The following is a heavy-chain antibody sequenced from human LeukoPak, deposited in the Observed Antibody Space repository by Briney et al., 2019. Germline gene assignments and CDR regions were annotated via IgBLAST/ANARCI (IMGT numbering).Heavy chain of an antibody. CDR1: GYTFTSYG. CDR3: AGGNWIQRPLRGSTIDY. Sequence: ASVKVSCKASGYTFTSYGISWVRQAPGRGLEWMAWISGYNGNTKYAQKFQGRVTMTTETSTRTAYMELRSLRSDDTAVYYCAGGNWIQRPLRGSTIDYWGQGTLVTVSS. J-gene: IGHJ4*02. V-gene: IGHV1-18*01. CDR2: ISGYNGNT. D-gene: IGHD5-18*01.